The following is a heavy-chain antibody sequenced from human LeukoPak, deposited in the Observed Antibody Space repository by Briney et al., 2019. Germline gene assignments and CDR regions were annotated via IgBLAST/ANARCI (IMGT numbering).Heavy chain of an antibody. CDR1: GYTFTSYG. D-gene: IGHD2-2*01. V-gene: IGHV1-18*01. CDR3: ARRGCSSTSCYDY. J-gene: IGHJ4*02. Sequence: GASVKVSCKASGYTFTSYGISWVRQAPGQGLEWMGWISAYNGNTNYAQKLQGRVTMTTDTSTSTACMELRSLRSDDTAVYYCARRGCSSTSCYDYWGQGTLVTVSS. CDR2: ISAYNGNT.